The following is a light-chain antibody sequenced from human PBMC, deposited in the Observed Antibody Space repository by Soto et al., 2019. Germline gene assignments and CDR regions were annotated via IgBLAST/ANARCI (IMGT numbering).Light chain of an antibody. CDR2: SAS. CDR3: QQSYSTTWT. Sequence: DIQMTQSPSSLSASVGDRVTIYCRASQSITTYLNWYQRRPGKAPKLLIYSASILQGGASSRFSVSGSGTEFTLTINSLQPEDSATYYCQQSYSTTWTFVQGTKVEIK. J-gene: IGKJ1*01. V-gene: IGKV1-39*01. CDR1: QSITTY.